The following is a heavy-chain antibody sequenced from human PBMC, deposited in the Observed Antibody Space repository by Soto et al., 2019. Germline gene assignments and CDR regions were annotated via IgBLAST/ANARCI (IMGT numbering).Heavy chain of an antibody. D-gene: IGHD4-17*01. V-gene: IGHV4-34*01. CDR2: IHHTGRTT. CDR1: GGSFSGSD. Sequence: PSETLSLTCAVCGGSFSGSDCSWIRQPPWKGLEWIGEIHHTGRTTNYNPSLKSRVTISVDMSKNQFSLKLNSVTAADTAVYYCARAISLTSVRKFDPSGQGTLVTVSS. CDR3: ARAISLTSVRKFDP. J-gene: IGHJ5*02.